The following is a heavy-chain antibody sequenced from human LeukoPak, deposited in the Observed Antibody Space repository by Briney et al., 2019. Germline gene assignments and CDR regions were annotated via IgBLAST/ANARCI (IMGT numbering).Heavy chain of an antibody. V-gene: IGHV4-34*01. CDR1: GGSFSGYY. CDR2: INHSGST. D-gene: IGHD5-12*01. Sequence: ETLSLTCAVYGGSFSGYYWSWIRQPPGKGLEWIGEINHSGSTNYNPSLKSRVTISVDTSKNQFSLKLSSVTAADTAVYYCARGWLRPLDYWGQGTLVTVSS. CDR3: ARGWLRPLDY. J-gene: IGHJ4*02.